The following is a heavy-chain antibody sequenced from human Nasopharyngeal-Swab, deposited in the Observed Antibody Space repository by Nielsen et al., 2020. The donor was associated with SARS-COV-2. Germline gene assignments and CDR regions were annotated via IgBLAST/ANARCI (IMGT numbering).Heavy chain of an antibody. J-gene: IGHJ3*02. V-gene: IGHV2-70*01. CDR2: IDWGDDK. D-gene: IGHD2-15*01. CDR1: GFSLSTSGMC. Sequence: SGPTLVKPTQTLTLTCTCSGFSLSTSGMCVNWIRQPPGKALEWLALIDWGDDKYYSTSLKTRLTISKDSSKDEVVLTMTNMDPVDTATYYCARSGDCSGGRCNDAFDIWGQGTMDTVSS. CDR3: ARSGDCSGGRCNDAFDI.